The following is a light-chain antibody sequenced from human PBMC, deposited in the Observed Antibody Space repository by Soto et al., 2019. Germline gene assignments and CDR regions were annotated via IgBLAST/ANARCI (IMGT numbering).Light chain of an antibody. V-gene: IGLV2-8*01. J-gene: IGLJ1*01. CDR1: SSDVGAFNY. CDR3: SSYAGSNIYV. Sequence: QSALTQPPSASGSPGQSITISCTGTSSDVGAFNYVSWYQQHPGKAPKPMIFEINKRPSGVPDRFSGSKSGNSASLTVSGLQTEDEADYYCSSYAGSNIYVFGSGTKVTVL. CDR2: EIN.